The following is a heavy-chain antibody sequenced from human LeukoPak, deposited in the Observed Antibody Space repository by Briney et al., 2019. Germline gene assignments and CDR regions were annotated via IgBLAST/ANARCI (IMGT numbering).Heavy chain of an antibody. CDR3: ARDVWTGVAVSDY. CDR1: GFTFSSYW. CDR2: IKEDGSIQ. V-gene: IGHV3-7*01. D-gene: IGHD6-19*01. J-gene: IGHJ4*02. Sequence: SGGSLRLSCVASGFTFSSYWMTWVRQAPGKGLEWLANIKEDGSIQYYLDSVRGRFTISRDNAKTSVYLQLNSLRAADTAVYYCARDVWTGVAVSDYWGQGTLVTLSS.